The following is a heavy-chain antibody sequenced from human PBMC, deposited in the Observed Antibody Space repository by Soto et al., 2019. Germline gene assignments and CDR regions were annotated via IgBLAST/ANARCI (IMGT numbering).Heavy chain of an antibody. J-gene: IGHJ4*02. CDR3: AKDGTYSSSWTDCFDY. CDR1: GFTFSTYV. V-gene: IGHV3-23*01. Sequence: EVQLLESGGGLVQPGGSLRLSCAASGFTFSTYVMTWVRQAPGKGLEWVSSISGSGDSIYYADSVKGRFTISRDTSKHRLYLQMNNLRAEDTALYYCAKDGTYSSSWTDCFDYWGKGTLVTVSS. D-gene: IGHD6-13*01. CDR2: ISGSGDSI.